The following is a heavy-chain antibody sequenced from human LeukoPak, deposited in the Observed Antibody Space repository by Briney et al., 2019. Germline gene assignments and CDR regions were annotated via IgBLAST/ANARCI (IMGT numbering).Heavy chain of an antibody. V-gene: IGHV4-34*01. Sequence: PSETLSLTCAVYGGSFSGYYWSWIRQPPGKGLEWIGEINHSGSTNYNPSLKSRVTISVDTSKNQFSLKLSSVAAADTAVYYCARDPGPSYYYDSSGYYYYYYGVDVWGQGTTVTVSS. CDR1: GGSFSGYY. CDR3: ARDPGPSYYYDSSGYYYYYYGVDV. J-gene: IGHJ6*02. D-gene: IGHD3-22*01. CDR2: INHSGST.